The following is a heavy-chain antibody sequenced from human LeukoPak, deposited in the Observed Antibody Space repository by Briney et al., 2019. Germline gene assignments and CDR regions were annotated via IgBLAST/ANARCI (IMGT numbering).Heavy chain of an antibody. V-gene: IGHV1-2*02. Sequence: ASVKVSCKASGYTFIDYYIHWVRQAPGQGLEWMGWVCPNTGGTYYAQTFQGRVTMTSAASISTVYMELTSLTYDDTAVYYCARGSRFRPQNWFDPWGRGTLITVSS. D-gene: IGHD3-10*01. CDR2: VCPNTGGT. CDR3: ARGSRFRPQNWFDP. CDR1: GYTFIDYY. J-gene: IGHJ5*02.